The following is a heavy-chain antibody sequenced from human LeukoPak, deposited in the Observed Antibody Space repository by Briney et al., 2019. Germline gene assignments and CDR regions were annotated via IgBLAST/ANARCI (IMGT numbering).Heavy chain of an antibody. CDR2: IGIAGDT. V-gene: IGHV3-13*04. Sequence: PGGSLRLSCAVSGFTFTNYDMHWVRQVTGKGLEWVSAIGIAGDTYYPGSVRGRFTISRENAKNSLYLQMNSLRDGDTAVYYCVRGGSGWYYFDYWGQGTLVTVSS. CDR3: VRGGSGWYYFDY. J-gene: IGHJ4*02. D-gene: IGHD6-19*01. CDR1: GFTFTNYD.